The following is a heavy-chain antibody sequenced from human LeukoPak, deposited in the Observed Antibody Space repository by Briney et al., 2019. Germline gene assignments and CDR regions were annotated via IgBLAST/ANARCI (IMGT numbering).Heavy chain of an antibody. D-gene: IGHD3-22*01. Sequence: PSETLSLTCTVSGGSISSGRYYWSWIRQPAGKGLEWIGRIYTSGSTNYNPSLKSRVTISVDTSKNQFSLKLSSVTAADTAVYYCARSDSSGYYPAGLDYWGQGTLVTVSS. CDR2: IYTSGST. CDR1: GGSISSGRYY. CDR3: ARSDSSGYYPAGLDY. J-gene: IGHJ4*02. V-gene: IGHV4-61*02.